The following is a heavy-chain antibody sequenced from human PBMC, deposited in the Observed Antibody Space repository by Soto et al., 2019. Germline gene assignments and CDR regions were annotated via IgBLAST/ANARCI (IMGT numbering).Heavy chain of an antibody. D-gene: IGHD3-22*01. CDR1: GFTFSNAW. V-gene: IGHV3-15*01. CDR2: IKSKTDGGTT. Sequence: GGSLRLSCAASGFTFSNAWMSWVRQAPGKGLEWVGRIKSKTDGGTTDYAAPVKGRFTISRDDSKNTLYLQMNSLKTEDAAVYYCTVVPAYYDSSGYYKQDYWGQGTLVTVSS. J-gene: IGHJ4*02. CDR3: TVVPAYYDSSGYYKQDY.